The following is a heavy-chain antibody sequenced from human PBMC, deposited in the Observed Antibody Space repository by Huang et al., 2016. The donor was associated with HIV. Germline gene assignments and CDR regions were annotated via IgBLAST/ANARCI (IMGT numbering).Heavy chain of an antibody. CDR2: IYTSGST. CDR1: GGSISSYY. J-gene: IGHJ5*02. CDR3: ARGGELLWFGEPGGWFDP. V-gene: IGHV4-4*07. Sequence: QVQLQESGPGLVKPSETLSLTCTVSGGSISSYYWSWIRQPAGKGLEWIGRIYTSGSTNYNPSLKSRVTMSGDTAKNQFSLKLSSVTAADTAVYYCARGGELLWFGEPGGWFDPWGQGTLVTVSS. D-gene: IGHD3-10*01.